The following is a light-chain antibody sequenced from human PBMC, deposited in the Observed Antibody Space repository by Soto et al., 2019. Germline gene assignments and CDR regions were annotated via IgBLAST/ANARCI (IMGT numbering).Light chain of an antibody. Sequence: DIQMTQSPSSLSASVGDRVTITCRASQSISSYINWYQQKPGKAPKLLIYAASSLQSGVPSRVSGSGSGKDFTLTISSLQPEDFATYYCEQSYSTSWTFGQGTKVEIK. CDR1: QSISSY. V-gene: IGKV1-39*01. CDR3: EQSYSTSWT. CDR2: AAS. J-gene: IGKJ1*01.